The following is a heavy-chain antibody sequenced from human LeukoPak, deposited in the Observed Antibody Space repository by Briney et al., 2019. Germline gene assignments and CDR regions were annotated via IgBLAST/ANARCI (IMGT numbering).Heavy chain of an antibody. CDR1: GFTFNTSA. D-gene: IGHD1-26*01. CDR3: AKGRGTRVYNWFDT. V-gene: IGHV3-23*01. CDR2: ISGSGRST. Sequence: GGSLRLSCAGSGFTFNTSAMSWVRQAPGKELEWVSAISGSGRSTYYTDSVRGRFTISRDNSKNTLYLQMNSLRAEDTAVYFCAKGRGTRVYNWFDTWGQGILVTVSS. J-gene: IGHJ5*02.